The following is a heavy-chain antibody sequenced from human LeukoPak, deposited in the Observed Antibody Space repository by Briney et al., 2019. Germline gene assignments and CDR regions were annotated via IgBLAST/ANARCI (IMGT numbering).Heavy chain of an antibody. D-gene: IGHD1-1*01. CDR2: IKEDGSET. Sequence: PGGSLRLSCAASGFTLGSYWMTWVRQAPRKGLEWAAAIKEDGSETYYVDSVKGRFTVSRDNAKNSLYLQMSSLRAEDTAVYYCARTTYGDYWGQGTLVTVSS. J-gene: IGHJ4*02. CDR3: ARTTYGDY. CDR1: GFTLGSYW. V-gene: IGHV3-7*02.